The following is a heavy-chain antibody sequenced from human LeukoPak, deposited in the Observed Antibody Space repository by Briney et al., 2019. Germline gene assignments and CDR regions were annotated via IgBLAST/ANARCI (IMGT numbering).Heavy chain of an antibody. V-gene: IGHV6-1*01. CDR3: ARATHTVTTGLDY. D-gene: IGHD4-17*01. CDR1: GDSVSSNSAA. J-gene: IGHJ4*02. Sequence: SQTLSLTCALSGDSVSSNSAAWTWIRQSPSRGLEWLGRTYYRSKWYNDYAVSVKSRITISPDTSKNQFSLQLNSVTPEDTAVYYCARATHTVTTGLDYWGQGTLVTVSS. CDR2: TYYRSKWYN.